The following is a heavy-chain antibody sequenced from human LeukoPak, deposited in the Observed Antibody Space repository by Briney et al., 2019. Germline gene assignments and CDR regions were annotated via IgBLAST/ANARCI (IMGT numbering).Heavy chain of an antibody. V-gene: IGHV4-59*08. J-gene: IGHJ4*02. CDR3: ARLGDSSGPRDY. CDR2: IYYSGST. CDR1: GGSISSQY. Sequence: SETLSLTCTVSGGSISSQYWSWIRQPPGKGLEWIGYIYYSGSTNYNPSLKSRVTISVDTSKNQFSLKLSSVTAADTAVYYCARLGDSSGPRDYWGQGTLVTVSS. D-gene: IGHD3-22*01.